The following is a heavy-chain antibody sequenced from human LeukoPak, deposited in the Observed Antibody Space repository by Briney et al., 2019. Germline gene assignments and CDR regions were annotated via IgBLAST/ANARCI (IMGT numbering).Heavy chain of an antibody. CDR2: ISGSGGST. V-gene: IGHV3-23*01. CDR3: AKDLSPYGGNSVTDY. J-gene: IGHJ4*02. D-gene: IGHD4-23*01. Sequence: GGSLRLSCAASGFTFSLYAMIWVRQAPGKGLEWVSAISGSGGSTYYADSVKGRFTISRDNSKNTLYLQMNSLRAEDTAVYYCAKDLSPYGGNSVTDYWGQGTLVTVSS. CDR1: GFTFSLYA.